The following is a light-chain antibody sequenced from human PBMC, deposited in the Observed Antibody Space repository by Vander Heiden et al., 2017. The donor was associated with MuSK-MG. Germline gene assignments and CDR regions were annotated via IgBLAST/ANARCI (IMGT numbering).Light chain of an antibody. CDR3: CSYAGNHTWR. Sequence: SALTPPRSVSVSPSPALPLSSPGSSGDVGGYNYVSWYQQHPGKAPKVVTYDVTSRPQWVPDRFSGSKSGNTASLTISGLQADDEADYYCCSYAGNHTWRFGGGTKLTVL. CDR1: SGDVGGYNY. V-gene: IGLV2-11*01. J-gene: IGLJ2*01. CDR2: DVT.